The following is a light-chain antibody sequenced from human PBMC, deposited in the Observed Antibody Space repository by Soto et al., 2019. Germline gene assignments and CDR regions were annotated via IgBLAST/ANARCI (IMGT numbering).Light chain of an antibody. CDR1: SSDVGGYNY. J-gene: IGLJ1*01. CDR2: DVS. V-gene: IGLV2-11*01. Sequence: QSVLTQPRSVSGSPGQSVTISCTGTSSDVGGYNYVSWYQQHPGKAPKLMVYDVSARPSGVPDRFSGSKSGNTASLTISGFQAEDEADYYCSSYAGSYTFVFGTGTKLTVL. CDR3: SSYAGSYTFV.